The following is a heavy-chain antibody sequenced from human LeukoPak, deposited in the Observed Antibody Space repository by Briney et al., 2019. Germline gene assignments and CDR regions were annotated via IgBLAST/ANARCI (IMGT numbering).Heavy chain of an antibody. V-gene: IGHV4-30-2*01. CDR1: GGSVSSGGYY. CDR3: ARHGTDGTDIVVVPAAMNAFDI. J-gene: IGHJ3*02. D-gene: IGHD2-2*01. Sequence: PSETLSLTCTVSGGSVSSGGYYWSWIRQPPGKGLEWIGYIYHSGSTYYNPSLKSRVTISVDRSKNQFSLKLSSVTAADTAVYYCARHGTDGTDIVVVPAAMNAFDIWGQGTMVTVSS. CDR2: IYHSGST.